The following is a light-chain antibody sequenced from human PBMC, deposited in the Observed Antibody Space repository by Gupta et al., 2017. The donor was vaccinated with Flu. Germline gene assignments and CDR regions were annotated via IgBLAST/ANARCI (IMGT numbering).Light chain of an antibody. CDR1: QSVSTN. CDR3: QQKNNWPRT. V-gene: IGKV3-15*01. Sequence: EIVMTQSPATLSVSPGERATLSCRASQSVSTNLVWYQQKPGQAPRLLIYGASTRATGIPARFSGSGSGTEFTLSISSRQSEDFAIYYCQQKNNWPRTFGQGTKVEI. CDR2: GAS. J-gene: IGKJ1*01.